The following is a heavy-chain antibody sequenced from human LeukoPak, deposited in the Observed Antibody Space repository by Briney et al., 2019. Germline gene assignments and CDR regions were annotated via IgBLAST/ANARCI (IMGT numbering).Heavy chain of an antibody. V-gene: IGHV4-59*01. Sequence: SETLSLTCTVSGGSISSYYWSWIRQPPGKGLEWIGYIYYSGSTHYKPSLKSRVTISVDTSKNQFSLKLSSVTAADTAVYYCARVGGIQLWPLPPPDNWFDPWGQGTLVTVSS. CDR3: ARVGGIQLWPLPPPDNWFDP. CDR1: GGSISSYY. J-gene: IGHJ5*02. D-gene: IGHD5-18*01. CDR2: IYYSGST.